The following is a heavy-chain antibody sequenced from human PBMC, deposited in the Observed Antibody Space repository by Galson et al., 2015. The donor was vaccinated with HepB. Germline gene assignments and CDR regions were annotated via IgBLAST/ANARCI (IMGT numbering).Heavy chain of an antibody. Sequence: CAISGDSVSSNSAVWNWIRQSPSRGHEWLGRTYYRSRWYNDYAVSVKSRISINADTSKNQVSLQLNSVTPDDTAVYYCAYGVDVWSQGTRVTVS. CDR2: TYYRSRWYN. CDR1: GDSVSSNSAV. V-gene: IGHV6-1*01. J-gene: IGHJ6*02. CDR3: AYGVDV.